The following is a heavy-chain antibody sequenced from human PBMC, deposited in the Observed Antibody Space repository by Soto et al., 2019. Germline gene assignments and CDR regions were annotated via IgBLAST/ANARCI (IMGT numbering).Heavy chain of an antibody. Sequence: PSETLSLTCTVSGGSISGHYWIWIRQPPGKGLEWIGYIFYIGSHNYNPSLKSRVIISVDKFNKQFSLKLYSVTAAETAVYYCARVGSSGWSPDYWGQGTLVTVSS. D-gene: IGHD6-19*01. V-gene: IGHV4-59*11. CDR3: ARVGSSGWSPDY. J-gene: IGHJ4*02. CDR2: IFYIGSH. CDR1: GGSISGHY.